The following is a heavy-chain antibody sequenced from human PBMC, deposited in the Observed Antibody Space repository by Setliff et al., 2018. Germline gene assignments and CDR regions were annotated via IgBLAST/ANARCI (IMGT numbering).Heavy chain of an antibody. Sequence: SETLSLTCTVSGGSVNSGYDNWNWLRQPAGKGLEWIGHINKRGSTNFSPSLKSRVTISLDTSKNQFSLNLTSVTAADTAVYYCARASSGWYSAYYYYMDVWGKGTTVTVSS. CDR2: INKRGST. D-gene: IGHD6-19*01. J-gene: IGHJ6*03. V-gene: IGHV4-61*09. CDR1: GGSVNSGYDN. CDR3: ARASSGWYSAYYYYMDV.